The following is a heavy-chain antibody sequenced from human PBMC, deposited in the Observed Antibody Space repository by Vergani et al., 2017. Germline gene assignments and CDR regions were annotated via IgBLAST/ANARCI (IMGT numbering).Heavy chain of an antibody. CDR2: ITSSSATI. V-gene: IGHV3-48*01. D-gene: IGHD3-3*01. CDR3: ARDMRGYYPHYFDY. Sequence: EVQLVESGGGLVQPGGSLRLTCVASGFTFNYYSMNWVRKAPGKGLEWLSYITSSSATIYYADSVQGRFTVSRDSATDSLYLHMNSLRAEDTAVYYCARDMRGYYPHYFDYWGQGTLVTVSS. CDR1: GFTFNYYS. J-gene: IGHJ4*02.